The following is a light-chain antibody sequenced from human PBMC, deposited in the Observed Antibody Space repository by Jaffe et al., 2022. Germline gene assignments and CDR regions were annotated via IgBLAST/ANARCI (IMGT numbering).Light chain of an antibody. V-gene: IGLV3-21*04. J-gene: IGLJ2*01. CDR1: NIGSKS. CDR3: QVWDSSSDHSYVV. CDR2: YDS. Sequence: SYVLTQPPSVSVAPGKTARITCGGNNIGSKSVHWYQQKPGQAPVLVIYYDSDRPSGIPERFSGSNSGNTATLTISRVEAGDEADYYCQVWDSSSDHSYVVFGGGTKLTVL.